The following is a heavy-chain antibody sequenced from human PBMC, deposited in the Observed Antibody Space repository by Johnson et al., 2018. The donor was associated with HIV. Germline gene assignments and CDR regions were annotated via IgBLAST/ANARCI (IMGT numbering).Heavy chain of an antibody. Sequence: QMLLVESGGGVVQPGRSLRLSCAASGFTFSSYAMHWVRQAPGKGLEWVAAISYDGSNKYYADSVKGRFTISRDNSKNTLYLQMNSLRAEDTAVYYCARTPSAGVDNHDPLDIGGQGTMVTVSS. V-gene: IGHV3-30-3*01. J-gene: IGHJ3*02. CDR3: ARTPSAGVDNHDPLDI. D-gene: IGHD3-3*01. CDR1: GFTFSSYA. CDR2: ISYDGSNK.